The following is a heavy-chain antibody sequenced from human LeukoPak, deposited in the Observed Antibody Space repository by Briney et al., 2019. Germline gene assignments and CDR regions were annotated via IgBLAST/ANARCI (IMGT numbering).Heavy chain of an antibody. CDR3: ARVYGDPNWFDP. Sequence: GGSLRLSCAASGFTFSSYAISWVRQAPGKGLEWVAVISYDGSNKYYADSVKGRFTISRDNSKNTLYLQMNSLRAEDTAVYYCARVYGDPNWFDPWGQGTLVTVSS. J-gene: IGHJ5*02. V-gene: IGHV3-30-3*01. CDR2: ISYDGSNK. D-gene: IGHD4-17*01. CDR1: GFTFSSYA.